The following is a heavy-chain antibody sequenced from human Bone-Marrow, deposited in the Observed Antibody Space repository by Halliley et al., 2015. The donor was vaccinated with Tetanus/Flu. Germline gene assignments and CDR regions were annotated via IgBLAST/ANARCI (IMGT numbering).Heavy chain of an antibody. CDR3: ARSGSGNYEGWLDP. V-gene: IGHV4-59*01. D-gene: IGHD3-10*01. CDR1: GGSISPYY. Sequence: GLVKPSETLSLTCTVSGGSISPYYWSWIRQPPGEGLEWIGYIFYSGNTNYNPSLKSRVTISVDTSKNQFSLRLSSVTPADTAVYYCARSGSGNYEGWLDPWGQGTLVTVSS. CDR2: IFYSGNT. J-gene: IGHJ5*02.